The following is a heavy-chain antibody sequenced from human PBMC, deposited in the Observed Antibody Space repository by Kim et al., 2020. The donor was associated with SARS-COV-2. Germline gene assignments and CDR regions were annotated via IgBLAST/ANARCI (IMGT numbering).Heavy chain of an antibody. CDR1: GYTFTSYG. D-gene: IGHD6-13*01. CDR2: ISAYNGNT. J-gene: IGHJ5*02. V-gene: IGHV1-18*04. Sequence: ASVKVSCKASGYTFTSYGISWVRQAPGQGLEWMGWISAYNGNTNYAQKLQGRVTMTTDTSTSTAYMELRSLRSDDTAVYYCARLSKTAAAGTRWFDPWGQGTLVTVSS. CDR3: ARLSKTAAAGTRWFDP.